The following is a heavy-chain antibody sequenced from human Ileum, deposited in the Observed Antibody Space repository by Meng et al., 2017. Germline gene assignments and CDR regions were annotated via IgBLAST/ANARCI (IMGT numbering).Heavy chain of an antibody. D-gene: IGHD2-2*01. Sequence: QVQLQESGPGLVKPSETLSLTCTVSGGSINFYYWNWIRQAPGKGLEWIGYISYSGSTTYNPSLKSRVTMSQDTSKRQFSLKLTSVTAADTAVYYCATRYCTTTSCYYWFDAWGQGTLVTVSS. CDR1: GGSINFYY. V-gene: IGHV4-59*08. CDR2: ISYSGST. J-gene: IGHJ5*02. CDR3: ATRYCTTTSCYYWFDA.